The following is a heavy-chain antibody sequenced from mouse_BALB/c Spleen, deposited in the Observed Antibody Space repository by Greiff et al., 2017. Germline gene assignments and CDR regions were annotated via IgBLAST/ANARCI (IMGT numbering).Heavy chain of an antibody. CDR1: GYTFTSYY. Sequence: QVQLKESGAELVKPGASVKLSCKASGYTFTSYYMYWVKQRPGQGLEWIGEINPSNGGTNFNEKFKSKATLTVDKSSSTAYMQLSSLTSEDSAVYYCTLRAWFAYWGQGTSVTVSS. CDR3: TLRAWFAY. D-gene: IGHD2-2*01. V-gene: IGHV1S81*02. CDR2: INPSNGGT. J-gene: IGHJ4*01.